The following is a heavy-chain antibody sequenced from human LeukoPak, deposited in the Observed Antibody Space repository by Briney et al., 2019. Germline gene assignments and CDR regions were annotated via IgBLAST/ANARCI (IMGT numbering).Heavy chain of an antibody. CDR2: ISSSSSYI. J-gene: IGHJ4*02. CDR3: ASHSHRESPFDY. CDR1: GFTFSICS. D-gene: IGHD2-15*01. V-gene: IGHV3-21*01. Sequence: PGGSLRLSCAASGFTFSICSMNWVRQAPGKGLEWVSSISSSSSYIYYADSVKGRFTISRDNAKNSLYLQMNSLRAEDTAVYYCASHSHRESPFDYWGQGTLVTVSS.